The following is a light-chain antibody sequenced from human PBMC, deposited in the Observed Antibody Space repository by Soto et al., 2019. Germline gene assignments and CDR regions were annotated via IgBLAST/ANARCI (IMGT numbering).Light chain of an antibody. V-gene: IGLV3-1*01. J-gene: IGLJ1*01. CDR2: EDA. CDR3: QTWDSSSGWV. Sequence: SYELTQPPSVSVSPGQTATISCSGDKLGDKYACWYQQKPGQSPVLVIYEDAKRPSGIPERFSGSNSGNTATLTISGTQTMYEADYYCQTWDSSSGWVFGTGTKVTVL. CDR1: KLGDKY.